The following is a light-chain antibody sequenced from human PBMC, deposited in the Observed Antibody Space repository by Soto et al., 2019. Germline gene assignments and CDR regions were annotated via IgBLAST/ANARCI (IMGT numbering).Light chain of an antibody. CDR1: QSVLYSSNNKNY. Sequence: DVQMTQSPDALAVSLDEMATINCKYSQSVLYSSNNKNYLAWYQQKPGQPPKLLIYWASTRESGVPDRFSGSGSGTDFTLTISSLQAEDVAVYYCQQYYSTPRTFGQGTKVDVK. V-gene: IGKV4-1*01. CDR3: QQYYSTPRT. CDR2: WAS. J-gene: IGKJ1*01.